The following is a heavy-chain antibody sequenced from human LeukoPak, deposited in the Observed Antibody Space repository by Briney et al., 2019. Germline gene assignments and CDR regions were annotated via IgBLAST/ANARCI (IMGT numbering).Heavy chain of an antibody. CDR3: AGAVGALLTWAS. D-gene: IGHD1-26*01. J-gene: IGHJ5*02. V-gene: IGHV4-59*11. CDR2: IYGFGST. Sequence: SEPLSLTCTVSGGSFISHDWIWIRQSPGKGLEWVGSIYGFGSTGYNPSLKSRITMSVDTSKNQFYLDLNSVTAADTAIYYCAGAVGALLTWASWGQGTLVTVSS. CDR1: GGSFISHD.